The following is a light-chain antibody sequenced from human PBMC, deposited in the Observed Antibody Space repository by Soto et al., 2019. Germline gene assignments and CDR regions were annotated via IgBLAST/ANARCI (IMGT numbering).Light chain of an antibody. CDR3: ASFRSGTILV. J-gene: IGLJ6*01. CDR1: RSDIGDSNF. CDR2: EVN. V-gene: IGLV2-14*01. Sequence: QSALTQSASVSGSPGQSVTISCTGPRSDIGDSNFISWYQHSPSKAPRLLIYEVNNRPSGVSRRFSGSKAGNTASLTISGLLEDDEADYFCASFRSGTILVFGSGTKVTVL.